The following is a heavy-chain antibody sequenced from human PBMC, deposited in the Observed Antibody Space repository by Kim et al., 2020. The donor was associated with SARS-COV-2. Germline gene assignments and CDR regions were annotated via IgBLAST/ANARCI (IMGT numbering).Heavy chain of an antibody. CDR2: IYSGGST. D-gene: IGHD4-17*01. CDR1: EFTVSSNY. CDR3: ARDYGAFYFDY. J-gene: IGHJ4*02. V-gene: IGHV3-66*01. Sequence: GGSLRLSCAASEFTVSSNYMSWVRQAPGKGLEWVSVIYSGGSTFYADSVKGRFTISRDNSKNTLYLQMNSLRAEDTAVYYCARDYGAFYFDYWGQGTLVTVSS.